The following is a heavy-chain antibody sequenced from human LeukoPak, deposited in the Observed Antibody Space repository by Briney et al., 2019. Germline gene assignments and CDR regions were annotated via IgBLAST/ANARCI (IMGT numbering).Heavy chain of an antibody. CDR2: VFPSGDT. CDR3: AGDYNGCDFWWLDP. Sequence: SETLSLTCTVSGASISSSYWSWIRQSAGRLEWIGRVFPSGDTNYNPSFQGRVTMSIDMSKSQFSLKLRSVTAADTARYFCAGDYNGCDFWWLDPWGQGTLVTVSS. CDR1: GASISSSY. J-gene: IGHJ5*02. D-gene: IGHD3/OR15-3a*01. V-gene: IGHV4-4*07.